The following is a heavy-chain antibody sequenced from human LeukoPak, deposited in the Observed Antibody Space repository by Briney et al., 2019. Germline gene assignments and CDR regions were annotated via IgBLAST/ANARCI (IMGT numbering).Heavy chain of an antibody. CDR3: ASGGYYYDSSPL. D-gene: IGHD3-22*01. CDR1: GITVGSNY. CDR2: IYSGGYT. J-gene: IGHJ4*02. V-gene: IGHV3-53*01. Sequence: PGGSLRLSRAASGITVGSNYMTWVRQAPGKGLEWVSVIYSGGYTYYADSVKGRFTISRDNSKNTLYLQMNSLRAEDTAVYYCASGGYYYDSSPLRGQGTLVTVSS.